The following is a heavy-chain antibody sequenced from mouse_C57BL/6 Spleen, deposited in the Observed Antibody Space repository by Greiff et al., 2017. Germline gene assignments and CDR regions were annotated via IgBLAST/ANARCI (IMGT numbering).Heavy chain of an antibody. J-gene: IGHJ3*01. Sequence: VQLQQSGPELVKPGASVKISCKASGYSFTGYYMNWVKQSPEKSLEWIGEINPSTGGTTYNQKFKAKATLTVDKSSSTAYMQLKSLTSEDSAVYYCASGYSIWFAYWGQGTLVTVSA. CDR2: INPSTGGT. V-gene: IGHV1-42*01. CDR1: GYSFTGYY. D-gene: IGHD2-5*01. CDR3: ASGYSIWFAY.